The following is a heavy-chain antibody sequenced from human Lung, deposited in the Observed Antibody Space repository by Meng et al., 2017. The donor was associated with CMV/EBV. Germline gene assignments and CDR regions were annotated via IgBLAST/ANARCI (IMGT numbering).Heavy chain of an antibody. Sequence: LSLTXAASGFTFSSYEINWVRQAPGKGLEWVSYISSSGSTIYYADSVKGRFTISRDNAKNSLYLQMNSLRAEDTAVYYCARNRVTIFGVQDYYFDYWGRGTLVTVPQ. CDR1: GFTFSSYE. J-gene: IGHJ4*02. CDR3: ARNRVTIFGVQDYYFDY. V-gene: IGHV3-48*03. D-gene: IGHD3-3*01. CDR2: ISSSGSTI.